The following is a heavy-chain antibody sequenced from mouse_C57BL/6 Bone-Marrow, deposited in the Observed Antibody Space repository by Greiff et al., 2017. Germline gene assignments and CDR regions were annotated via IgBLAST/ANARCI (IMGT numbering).Heavy chain of an antibody. CDR2: ISYDGSN. V-gene: IGHV3-6*01. D-gene: IGHD1-1*01. CDR1: GYSITSGYY. CDR3: ARDPSYYYGSSPYAMDY. Sequence: EVHLVESGPGLVKPSQSLSLTCSVTGYSITSGYYWNWIRQFPGNKLEWMGYISYDGSNNYNPSLKNRISITRDTSKNQFFLKLNSVTTEDTATYYCARDPSYYYGSSPYAMDYWGQGTSVTVSS. J-gene: IGHJ4*01.